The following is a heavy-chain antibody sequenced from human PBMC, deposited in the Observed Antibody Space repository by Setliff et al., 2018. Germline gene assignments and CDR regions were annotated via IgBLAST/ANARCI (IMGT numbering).Heavy chain of an antibody. J-gene: IGHJ4*02. CDR1: GFTFSSHW. CDR3: ARASKGLYCGSDCFYTFDS. Sequence: PGESLKISCAASGFTFSSHWMTWVRQAPGKGLEWVANINQDGSETYYVDSLKGRFSVSRDNGKNSLYLQMSSLRAEDTAVYYCARASKGLYCGSDCFYTFDSWGPGTLVTVSS. CDR2: INQDGSET. D-gene: IGHD2-21*02. V-gene: IGHV3-7*01.